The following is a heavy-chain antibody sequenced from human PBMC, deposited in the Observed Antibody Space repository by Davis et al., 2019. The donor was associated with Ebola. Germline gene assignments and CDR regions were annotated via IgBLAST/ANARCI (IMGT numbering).Heavy chain of an antibody. Sequence: LRLSCAISGDSVSSNSALWIWIRQSPSRGLEWLGRTYYRSKWYNDYAVSVKSRITINPDTSKNHFSLHLSSVTPEDTAVYYCARDRGTLGFDFWGQGTLVTVSS. V-gene: IGHV6-1*01. J-gene: IGHJ4*02. CDR2: TYYRSKWYN. D-gene: IGHD1-7*01. CDR3: ARDRGTLGFDF. CDR1: GDSVSSNSAL.